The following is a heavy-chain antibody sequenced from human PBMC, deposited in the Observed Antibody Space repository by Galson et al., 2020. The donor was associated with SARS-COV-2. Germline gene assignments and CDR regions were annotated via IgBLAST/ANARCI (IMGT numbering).Heavy chain of an antibody. CDR3: ARSPGGSGWDNWFDS. CDR2: MYSDGKT. D-gene: IGHD6-19*01. V-gene: IGHV3-53*05. CDR1: GFGVSRNY. Sequence: GGSLRLSCAAYGFGVSRNYMSWVRQAPGKGLEFVSVMYSDGKTYYADSVKGRFIISRDNSKNTVYLQMNSLRVEDTAVYYCARSPGGSGWDNWFDSWGQGILVTVSS. J-gene: IGHJ5*01.